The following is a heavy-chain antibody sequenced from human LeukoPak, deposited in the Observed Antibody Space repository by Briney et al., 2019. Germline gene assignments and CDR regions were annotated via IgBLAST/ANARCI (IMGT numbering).Heavy chain of an antibody. V-gene: IGHV4-34*01. J-gene: IGHJ4*02. CDR3: ARADGYNPGGFDY. Sequence: SETLSLTCAVYGGSFSGYYWSWIRQPPGKGLEWIGEINHSGSTNYNPSLESRVTISVDTSKNQFSLKLSSVTAADTAVHYCARADGYNPGGFDYWGQGTLVTVSS. D-gene: IGHD5-24*01. CDR2: INHSGST. CDR1: GGSFSGYY.